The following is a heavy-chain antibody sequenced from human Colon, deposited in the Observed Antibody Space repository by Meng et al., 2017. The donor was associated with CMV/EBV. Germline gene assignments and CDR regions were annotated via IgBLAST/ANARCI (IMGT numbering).Heavy chain of an antibody. J-gene: IGHJ4*02. CDR1: GYTFTGYY. V-gene: IGHV1-46*01. D-gene: IGHD5-18*01. CDR3: TREPADTGCFDY. CDR2: ISLGDGIT. Sequence: SCKSYGYTFTGYYFHWVRQAPGQGLGWMGLISLGDGITSYAQKFKGRVSVTRDTSTSTVYMGLSGLTSDDTAVYYCTREPADTGCFDYWGQGTLVTVSS.